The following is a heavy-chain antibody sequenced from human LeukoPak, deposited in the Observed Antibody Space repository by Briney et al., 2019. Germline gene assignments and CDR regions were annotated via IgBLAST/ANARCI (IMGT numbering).Heavy chain of an antibody. Sequence: GGSLRLSCAASGFTFSSYEMNWVRQAPGKGLEWVSYISSSGSTIYYADSVKGRFTISRDNAKNSLYLQMNSLRAEDTAVYYCARGSKHYYDSGGFDYWGQGTLVTVSS. J-gene: IGHJ4*02. CDR3: ARGSKHYYDSGGFDY. CDR2: ISSSGSTI. CDR1: GFTFSSYE. D-gene: IGHD3-22*01. V-gene: IGHV3-48*03.